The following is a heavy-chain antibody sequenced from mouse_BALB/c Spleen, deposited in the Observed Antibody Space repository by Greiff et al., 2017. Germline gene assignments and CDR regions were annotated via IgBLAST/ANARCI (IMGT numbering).Heavy chain of an antibody. D-gene: IGHD2-4*01. V-gene: IGHV1-87*01. CDR3: ARRDDYADAMDY. CDR1: GYTFTSYW. J-gene: IGHJ4*01. CDR2: IYPGDGDT. Sequence: VQLQQSGAELSRPGASVKLSCKASGYTFTSYWMQWVKQRPGQGLEWIGAIYPGDGDTRYTQKFKGKATLTADKSSSTAYMQLSSLASEDSAVYYCARRDDYADAMDYWGQGTSVTVSA.